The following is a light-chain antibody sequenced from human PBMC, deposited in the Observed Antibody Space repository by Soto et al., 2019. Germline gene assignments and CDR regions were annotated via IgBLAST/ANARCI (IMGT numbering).Light chain of an antibody. V-gene: IGKV3-20*01. CDR3: QQYGISTT. Sequence: EIVLTQSPGTLSLSPGERATLSCRASQSVPNNYVAWYQQKPGQAPRRLMFGASPRASGVPDRFSGSGSGTDFTLTISRLEPEDFAVYHCQQYGISTTFGQGTKVE. CDR2: GAS. CDR1: QSVPNNY. J-gene: IGKJ1*01.